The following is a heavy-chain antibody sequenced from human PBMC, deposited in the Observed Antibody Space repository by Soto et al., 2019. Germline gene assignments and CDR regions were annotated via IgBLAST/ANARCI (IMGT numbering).Heavy chain of an antibody. V-gene: IGHV1-69*13. Sequence: SVKVSCKASGGTFSSYAISWVRQAPGQGLEWMGGIIPIFGTANYAQKFQGRVTITADESTSTAYMELSSLRSEDTAVYYCAGRGQWLETRGGFDHWGQGTLVTVSS. CDR1: GGTFSSYA. CDR2: IIPIFGTA. D-gene: IGHD3-22*01. CDR3: AGRGQWLETRGGFDH. J-gene: IGHJ5*02.